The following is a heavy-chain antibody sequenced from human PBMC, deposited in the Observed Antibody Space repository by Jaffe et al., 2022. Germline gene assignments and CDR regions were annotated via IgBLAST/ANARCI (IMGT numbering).Heavy chain of an antibody. CDR3: AADEVYSGIIDAFDI. V-gene: IGHV1-58*02. Sequence: QMQLVQSGPEVKKPGTSVKVSCKASGFTFHSSAMQWVRQARGQRLEWIGWIVVGSGNTNYAQKFQERVTITRDKSTSTVYMELSSLRSDDTAVYFCAADEVYSGIIDAFDIWGRGTMVTVSS. J-gene: IGHJ3*02. CDR1: GFTFHSSA. D-gene: IGHD1-26*01. CDR2: IVVGSGNT.